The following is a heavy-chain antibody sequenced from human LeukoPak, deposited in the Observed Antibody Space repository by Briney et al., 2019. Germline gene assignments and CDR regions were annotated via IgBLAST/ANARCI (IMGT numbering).Heavy chain of an antibody. Sequence: PGRSLRLSCAASGFTFDDYAMHWVRQAPGKGLEWVSGISWNSGSIGYADSVKGRFTISRDNSKNTLYLQMNSLRAEDTAVYYCARSMGATDYWGQGTLVTVSS. CDR3: ARSMGATDY. J-gene: IGHJ4*02. V-gene: IGHV3-9*01. CDR2: ISWNSGSI. D-gene: IGHD1-26*01. CDR1: GFTFDDYA.